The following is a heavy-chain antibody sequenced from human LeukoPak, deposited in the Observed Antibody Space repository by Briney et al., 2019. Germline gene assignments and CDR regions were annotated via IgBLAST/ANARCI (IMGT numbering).Heavy chain of an antibody. Sequence: GGSLRLSCAASGLTSSTYSMNWVRQAPAKGLEWVSSIRSTSSYIYYADSVKGRFTISRDNAQKSLYLQMNSLRAEDTAVYYCARVGYSSGWYFDYWGQGTLVTVSS. CDR3: ARVGYSSGWYFDY. J-gene: IGHJ4*02. CDR1: GLTSSTYS. CDR2: IRSTSSYI. V-gene: IGHV3-21*01. D-gene: IGHD6-19*01.